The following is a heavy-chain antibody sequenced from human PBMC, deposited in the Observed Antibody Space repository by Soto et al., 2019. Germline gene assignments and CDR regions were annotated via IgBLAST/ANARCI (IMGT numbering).Heavy chain of an antibody. CDR3: TTGSVEGV. J-gene: IGHJ6*02. V-gene: IGHV3-15*07. Sequence: EVQLVESGGGFIYPGGSLRLSCAASGLTISNAWMNWVRQAPGKGLEWVGRIKTNTEGWTTDYGAAVKGRFTVSRDDSKNTLYLQMNSLKTEDTAVYYCTTGSVEGVWGQGTTVTVSS. CDR2: IKTNTEGWTT. CDR1: GLTISNAW. D-gene: IGHD2-15*01.